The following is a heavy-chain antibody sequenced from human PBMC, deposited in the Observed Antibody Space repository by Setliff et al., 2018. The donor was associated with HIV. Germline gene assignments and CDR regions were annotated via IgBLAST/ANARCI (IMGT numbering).Heavy chain of an antibody. Sequence: SETLSLTCTVSGGSISSGSYYWSWIRQPAGKGLEWIGYIYYSGSTNYNPSLKSRVTISLDTSKNQFSLKLTSVTAADTAVYYCARLSGDYYYFDYWGQGTLVTVSS. CDR1: GGSISSGSYY. CDR2: IYYSGST. D-gene: IGHD2-21*02. CDR3: ARLSGDYYYFDY. J-gene: IGHJ4*02. V-gene: IGHV4-61*10.